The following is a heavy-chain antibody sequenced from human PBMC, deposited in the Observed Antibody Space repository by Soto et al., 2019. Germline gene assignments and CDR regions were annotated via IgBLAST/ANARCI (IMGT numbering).Heavy chain of an antibody. CDR1: AFTVSNYY. CDR3: ARDFYGSSRGFDY. Sequence: GSLRLSCAASAFTVSNYYMSWVRQAPGKGLEWVSLIYSDGTTYYADSVKGRFTISRDNSKNTLYLQMNSLRAEDTAMYYCARDFYGSSRGFDYWGQGALVTVSS. CDR2: IYSDGTT. D-gene: IGHD1-26*01. V-gene: IGHV3-66*01. J-gene: IGHJ4*02.